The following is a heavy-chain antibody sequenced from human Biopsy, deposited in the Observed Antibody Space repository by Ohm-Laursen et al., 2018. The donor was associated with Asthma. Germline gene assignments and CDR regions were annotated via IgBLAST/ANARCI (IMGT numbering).Heavy chain of an antibody. D-gene: IGHD3-3*01. Sequence: SLRLSCAASGFAVSRDHMFWVRQAPGKGLEWVASVSWNSRDIAYADSVRGRFTISRDNSKNTLYLQMNSLRAEDTAVYYCAKERYYDFWSGYPIWGQGTMVTVSS. CDR1: GFAVSRDH. J-gene: IGHJ3*02. V-gene: IGHV3-66*03. CDR3: AKERYYDFWSGYPI. CDR2: SVSWNSRDI.